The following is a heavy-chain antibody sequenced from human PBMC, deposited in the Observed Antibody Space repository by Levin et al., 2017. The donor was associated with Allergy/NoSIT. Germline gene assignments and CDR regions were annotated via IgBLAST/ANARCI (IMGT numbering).Heavy chain of an antibody. CDR2: NYFSGST. J-gene: IGHJ6*02. D-gene: IGHD2-2*01. Sequence: SETLSLTCTVSGASIKSNQYYWGWIRQSPGTGLEWMGSNYFSGSTYYNPSLQNRITMSADMSKNLFSLSLRSVAAADTGIYYCAGFCTSARCSDKYDYGMDVWGHGTAVTVSS. CDR3: AGFCTSARCSDKYDYGMDV. V-gene: IGHV4-39*01. CDR1: GASIKSNQYY.